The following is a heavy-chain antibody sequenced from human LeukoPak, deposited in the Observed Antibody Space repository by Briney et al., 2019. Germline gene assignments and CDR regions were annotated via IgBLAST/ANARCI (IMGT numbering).Heavy chain of an antibody. CDR1: GGSISSSSYY. Sequence: SETLSLTCTVSGGSISSSSYYWGWIRQPPGKGLEWIGSIYYSGSTYYNPSLKSRVTISVDTSKNQFSLKLSSVTAADTAVYYCARDTGGWYEKAFDIWGQGTMVTVSS. J-gene: IGHJ3*02. CDR2: IYYSGST. V-gene: IGHV4-39*07. D-gene: IGHD6-19*01. CDR3: ARDTGGWYEKAFDI.